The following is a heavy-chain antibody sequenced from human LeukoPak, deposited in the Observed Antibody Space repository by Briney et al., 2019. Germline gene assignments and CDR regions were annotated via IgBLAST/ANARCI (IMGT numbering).Heavy chain of an antibody. D-gene: IGHD5-24*01. V-gene: IGHV4-34*01. CDR1: GGSFSGYY. Sequence: PSETLSLTCAVYGGSFSGYYWSWIRQPPGKGLEWIGEINHSGSTNYNPSLKSRVTISVDTSKNQFSLKLSSVTAADTAVYYCAREEMEQLYYFDYWGQGTLVTVSS. J-gene: IGHJ4*02. CDR3: AREEMEQLYYFDY. CDR2: INHSGST.